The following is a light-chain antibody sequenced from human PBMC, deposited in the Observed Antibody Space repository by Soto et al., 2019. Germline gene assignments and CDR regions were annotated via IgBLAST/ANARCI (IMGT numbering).Light chain of an antibody. CDR3: QKLDSYPLT. CDR2: KAS. Sequence: DIQMTQSPSTLSASVGARVPITCRASQSISSWLAWYQQKPGKAPKLLIYKASSLESGVPSRFSGSGSGTEFTLTISSLQPEDFASYYCQKLDSYPLTFGQGTRLEIK. V-gene: IGKV1-5*03. J-gene: IGKJ5*01. CDR1: QSISSW.